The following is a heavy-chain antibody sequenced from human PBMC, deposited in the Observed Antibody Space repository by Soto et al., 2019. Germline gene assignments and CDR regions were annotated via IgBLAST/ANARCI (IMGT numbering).Heavy chain of an antibody. D-gene: IGHD3-9*01. Sequence: PGGSLRLSCAASGFTFSSYGMHWVRQAPGKGLEWVAVISYDGSNKYYADSVKGRFTISRDNSKNTLYLQMNSLRAEDTAVYYCAREYYDILTGYYQGPYFDYWGQGTLVTVSS. V-gene: IGHV3-30*03. J-gene: IGHJ4*02. CDR2: ISYDGSNK. CDR1: GFTFSSYG. CDR3: AREYYDILTGYYQGPYFDY.